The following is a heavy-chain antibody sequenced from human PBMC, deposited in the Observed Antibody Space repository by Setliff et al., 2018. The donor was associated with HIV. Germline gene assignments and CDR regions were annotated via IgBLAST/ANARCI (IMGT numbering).Heavy chain of an antibody. CDR3: ASRIYYYDSNNFLREEGFDP. V-gene: IGHV4-39*01. Sequence: SETLSLTCTVSGGSISNSRYYWSWIRQPPGKGLEWIGSIYYSGNTYYNPSLKSRVTMSVDTSKSQFSLKLSSVTAADTAAYYCASRIYYYDSNNFLREEGFDPWGQGTLVTVSS. J-gene: IGHJ5*02. CDR1: GGSISNSRYY. CDR2: IYYSGNT. D-gene: IGHD3-22*01.